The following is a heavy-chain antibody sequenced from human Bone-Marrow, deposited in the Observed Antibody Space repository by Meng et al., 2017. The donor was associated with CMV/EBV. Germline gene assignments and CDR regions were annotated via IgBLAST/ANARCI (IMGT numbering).Heavy chain of an antibody. CDR2: ISGSGGST. CDR3: ARDGDPTAYFDY. CDR1: GFTFSSYA. J-gene: IGHJ4*02. Sequence: GESLKISCAASGFTFSSYAMSWVRQAPGKGLEWVSAISGSGGSTYYADSVKGRFTISRDNSKNTLYLQMNSLRAEDTAVYYCARDGDPTAYFDYWGQGTLVTVSS. V-gene: IGHV3-23*01. D-gene: IGHD5-18*01.